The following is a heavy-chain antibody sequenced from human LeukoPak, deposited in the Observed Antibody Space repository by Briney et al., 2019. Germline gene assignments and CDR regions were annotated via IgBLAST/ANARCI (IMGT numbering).Heavy chain of an antibody. CDR3: ARESVVPAANQVAAAD. D-gene: IGHD2-2*01. J-gene: IGHJ4*02. V-gene: IGHV1-18*01. CDR2: ISAYNGNT. Sequence: GASVKVSCKASGYTFTSYGISWVRQAPGQGLEWMGWISAYNGNTNYAQKLQGRVTMTTDTSTSTAYMELSRLRSDDTAVYYCARESVVPAANQVAAADWGQGTLVTVSS. CDR1: GYTFTSYG.